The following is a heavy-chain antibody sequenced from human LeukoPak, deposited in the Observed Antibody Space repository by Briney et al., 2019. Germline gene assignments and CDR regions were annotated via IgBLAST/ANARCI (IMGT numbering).Heavy chain of an antibody. CDR2: ISAYNGNT. Sequence: ASVKVSCKGSGYTSTGYGISWVRQAPGQGLEWMGWISAYNGNTKYAQKFQGRVTMTTDTSTSIVYMELRSLRSDDTAVYYCASDRGYSGYDFEYWGQGTLVTVSS. J-gene: IGHJ4*02. CDR1: GYTSTGYG. V-gene: IGHV1-18*01. CDR3: ASDRGYSGYDFEY. D-gene: IGHD5-12*01.